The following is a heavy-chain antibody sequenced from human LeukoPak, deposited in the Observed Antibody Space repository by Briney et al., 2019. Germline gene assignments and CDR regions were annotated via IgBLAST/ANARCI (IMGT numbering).Heavy chain of an antibody. CDR3: ARDXXVYSSSSPPGY. Sequence: GGSLRLSCAASGFTFDDYGMSWVRQAPGKGLEWVSGINWNGGSTVYADSVKGRFTISRDNAKNSLYLQMNSLRAEDTALYYCARDXXVYSSSSPPGYWGQGTLVTVSS. J-gene: IGHJ4*02. CDR1: GFTFDDYG. V-gene: IGHV3-20*04. D-gene: IGHD6-6*01. CDR2: INWNGGST.